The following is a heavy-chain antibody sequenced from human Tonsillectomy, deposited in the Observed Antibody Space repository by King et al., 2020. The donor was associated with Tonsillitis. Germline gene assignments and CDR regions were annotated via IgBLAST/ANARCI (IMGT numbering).Heavy chain of an antibody. Sequence: QLVQSGAEVKKPGSSVKVSCKASGGTFSNYAFSWVRQAPGQGLEWMGRIIPLLGVANYAQKFQGRVTITADKSTSTAYMELSSLRSEDTAVYYCARGAGYCSGGSCYGYSYYYMDVLGKGTTVTVSS. D-gene: IGHD2-15*01. CDR2: IIPLLGVA. CDR3: ARGAGYCSGGSCYGYSYYYMDV. J-gene: IGHJ6*03. V-gene: IGHV1-69*09. CDR1: GGTFSNYA.